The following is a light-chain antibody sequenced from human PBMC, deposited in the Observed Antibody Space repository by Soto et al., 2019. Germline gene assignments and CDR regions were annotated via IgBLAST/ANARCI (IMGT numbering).Light chain of an antibody. CDR3: SSYTSDITPV. Sequence: QSALTQPASVSGSPGQSITISCTGTSSDVGGYNYVSWYQQHPGEVPKLLIYEVTTRPSGVSNRFSGSKSGNTASLTISGLQAEDEADYYCSSYTSDITPVFGGGTKLTVL. J-gene: IGLJ2*01. V-gene: IGLV2-14*01. CDR1: SSDVGGYNY. CDR2: EVT.